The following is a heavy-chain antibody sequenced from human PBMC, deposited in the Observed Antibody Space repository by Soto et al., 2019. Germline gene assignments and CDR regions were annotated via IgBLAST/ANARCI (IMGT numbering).Heavy chain of an antibody. D-gene: IGHD2-15*01. CDR3: ARACSGVSCYLTTSYSHYFDY. Sequence: SETLSLNCTVSGGSVSDYYWGWIRQPPGKGLEWIGYLYYSGSATYNPSLKSRVTISVDTSKNQFSLRLNSLTAADTAVYYCARACSGVSCYLTTSYSHYFDYWGQGIQVTVS. V-gene: IGHV4-59*02. J-gene: IGHJ4*02. CDR1: GGSVSDYY. CDR2: LYYSGSA.